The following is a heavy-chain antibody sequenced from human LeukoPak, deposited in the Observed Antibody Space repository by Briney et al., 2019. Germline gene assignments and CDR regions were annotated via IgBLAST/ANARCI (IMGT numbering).Heavy chain of an antibody. Sequence: GGSLRLSCAASGFTFSSYAMSWVRQAPGKGLEWVSAISGSGGSTYYADSVKGRFTISRDNSKNTLYLQMNSLRAEDTAVYYCAKLGGSGSYYLTRFVNAFDIWGQGTMVTVSS. CDR1: GFTFSSYA. J-gene: IGHJ3*02. CDR2: ISGSGGST. D-gene: IGHD3-10*01. V-gene: IGHV3-23*01. CDR3: AKLGGSGSYYLTRFVNAFDI.